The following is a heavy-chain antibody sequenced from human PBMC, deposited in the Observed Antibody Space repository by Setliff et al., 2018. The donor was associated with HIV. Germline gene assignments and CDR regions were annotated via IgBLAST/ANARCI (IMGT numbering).Heavy chain of an antibody. CDR3: AREADYSDTGGQYRY. Sequence: EASVKVSCKGSGYTFTGYYVHWVRLAPGQGLEWMGWINPNVGGTTYAQKFQGRVTMTRDTSISTAYMELSRLTSDDTALYYCAREADYSDTGGQYRYWGQGTLGTVS. CDR1: GYTFTGYY. J-gene: IGHJ4*02. V-gene: IGHV1-2*02. CDR2: INPNVGGT. D-gene: IGHD2-8*02.